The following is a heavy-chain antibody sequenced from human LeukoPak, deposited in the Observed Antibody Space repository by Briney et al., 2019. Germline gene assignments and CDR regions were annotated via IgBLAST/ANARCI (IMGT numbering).Heavy chain of an antibody. J-gene: IGHJ4*02. V-gene: IGHV3-30*04. CDR3: AKRGPGSPQSGKYYFDY. CDR1: GFTFSSYA. CDR2: ITYDGSNK. D-gene: IGHD3-10*01. Sequence: GRSLRLSCAASGFTFSSYAMDWVRQAPGKGLEWVAVITYDGSNKYYADSVKGRFTISRDNSKNTLYLQMNSLRAEDTAVYYCAKRGPGSPQSGKYYFDYWGQGTLVTVSS.